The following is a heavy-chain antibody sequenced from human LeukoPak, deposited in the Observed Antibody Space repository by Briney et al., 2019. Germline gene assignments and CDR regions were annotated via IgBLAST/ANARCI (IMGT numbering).Heavy chain of an antibody. CDR2: IYYLGTT. CDR3: ARSPVAGTGIWYFDY. Sequence: PSETLSLTCTVSGGSISGSYWSWIRQPPGKGLEWIGHIYYLGTTKYNPSLKSRLTISVDTSKNQLSLKLSSLTAADTALYYCARSPVAGTGIWYFDYWGQGTLVTVSS. J-gene: IGHJ4*02. CDR1: GGSISGSY. V-gene: IGHV4-59*12. D-gene: IGHD6-19*01.